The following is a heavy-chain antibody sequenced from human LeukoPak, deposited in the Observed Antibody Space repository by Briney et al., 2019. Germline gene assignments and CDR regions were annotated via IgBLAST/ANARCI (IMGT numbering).Heavy chain of an antibody. CDR1: GFTFSSYS. D-gene: IGHD5-24*01. J-gene: IGHJ4*02. CDR2: ISSSSSYI. Sequence: GGSLRLSCAASGFTFSSYSINWVRQAPGKGLEWVSSISSSSSYIYYADSVKGRFTISRDNAKNSLYLQMNSLRAEDTAVYYCARDAEMATISSYFDYWGQGTLVTVSS. CDR3: ARDAEMATISSYFDY. V-gene: IGHV3-21*01.